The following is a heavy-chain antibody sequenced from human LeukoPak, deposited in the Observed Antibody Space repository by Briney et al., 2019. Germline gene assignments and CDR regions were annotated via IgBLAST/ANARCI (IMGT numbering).Heavy chain of an antibody. V-gene: IGHV3-23*01. CDR3: AKAAIGGDCSPSGY. Sequence: GGSLRLSCAASGFTFSSYAMSWVRQAPGKGLEWVSAISGSGDSTYYADSVKGRFTISRDNSKNTLFLQMNSLRAGDTAVYYCAKAAIGGDCSPSGYWGQGTLVAVSS. CDR2: ISGSGDST. D-gene: IGHD2-21*02. J-gene: IGHJ4*02. CDR1: GFTFSSYA.